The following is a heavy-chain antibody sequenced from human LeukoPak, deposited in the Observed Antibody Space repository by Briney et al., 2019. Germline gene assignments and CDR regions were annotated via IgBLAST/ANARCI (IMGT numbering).Heavy chain of an antibody. CDR2: IGTAGDT. CDR3: ARGSSGSLDY. V-gene: IGHV3-13*04. CDR1: GFTFSSYD. J-gene: IGHJ4*02. D-gene: IGHD6-19*01. Sequence: PGGSLRLSCAASGFTFSSYDMHWVRQATGKGLEWVSAIGTAGDTCYPGSVKGRFTISRENAKNSLYLQMNSLRAGDTAVYYCARGSSGSLDYWGQGTLVTVSS.